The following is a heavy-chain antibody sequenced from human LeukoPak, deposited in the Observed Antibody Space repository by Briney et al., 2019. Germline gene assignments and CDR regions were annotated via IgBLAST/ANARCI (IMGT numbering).Heavy chain of an antibody. Sequence: GSSVKVSCKASGGTFSSYAISWVRQAPGQGLEWMGGIIPIFGTANYAQKFQGRVTITADESTSTAYMELSSLRSEDTAVYYCASSNSHCSSNSCYPPTYWGQGTLFTVSS. CDR2: IIPIFGTA. D-gene: IGHD2-2*01. J-gene: IGHJ4*02. V-gene: IGHV1-69*01. CDR3: ASSNSHCSSNSCYPPTY. CDR1: GGTFSSYA.